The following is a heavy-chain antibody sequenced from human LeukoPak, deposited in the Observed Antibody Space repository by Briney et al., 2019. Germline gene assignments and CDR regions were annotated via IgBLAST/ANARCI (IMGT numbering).Heavy chain of an antibody. CDR2: VHHNGST. CDR1: GDSISNMDSSYW. Sequence: PSGTLSLTCTVSGDSISNMDSSYWWTWVRQSPEKGLEWIGEVHHNGSTNYNRSLKSRVNMSVDKSRNQFSLKLTSVTAADTAVYYCARSTSVWYGFDLWGQGTLVTVSS. V-gene: IGHV4-4*02. D-gene: IGHD6-19*01. CDR3: ARSTSVWYGFDL. J-gene: IGHJ4*02.